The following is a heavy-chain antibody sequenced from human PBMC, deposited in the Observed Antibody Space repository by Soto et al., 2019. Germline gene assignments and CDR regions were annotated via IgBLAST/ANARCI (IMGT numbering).Heavy chain of an antibody. CDR2: IYYSGST. J-gene: IGHJ5*02. Sequence: SETLSLTCTVSGGSISSYYWSWIRQPPGKGLEWIGYIYYSGSTNYNPSLKSRVTISVDTSKNQFSLKLSSVTAADTAVYYCARGTCYDFWSGYSWFDPWGQGILVTVSS. CDR3: ARGTCYDFWSGYSWFDP. D-gene: IGHD3-3*01. CDR1: GGSISSYY. V-gene: IGHV4-59*01.